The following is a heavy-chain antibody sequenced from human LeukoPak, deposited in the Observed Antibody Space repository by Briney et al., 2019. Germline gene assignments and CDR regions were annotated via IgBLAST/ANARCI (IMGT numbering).Heavy chain of an antibody. V-gene: IGHV3-21*01. CDR1: GFTFSSYS. J-gene: IGHJ5*02. Sequence: GGSLRLSCAASGFTFSSYSMNWVRQAPGKGLEWVSSISSSSSYIYYADSVKGRFTISRDNAKNSLYLQMNSLRAEDTAVYYCASIEGRITNPGIRSDPWGQGTLVTVSS. D-gene: IGHD3-3*01. CDR2: ISSSSSYI. CDR3: ASIEGRITNPGIRSDP.